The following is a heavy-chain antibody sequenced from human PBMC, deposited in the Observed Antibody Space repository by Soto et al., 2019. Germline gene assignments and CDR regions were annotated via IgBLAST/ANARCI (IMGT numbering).Heavy chain of an antibody. V-gene: IGHV3-23*01. CDR3: AKVDRLYYDYIWGSVRDAFDI. J-gene: IGHJ3*02. Sequence: GGSLRLSCAASGFPFSSYAMSWVRQAPGKGLEWVSAISGSGGSTYYADSVKGRFTISRDNSKNTLYLQMNSLRAEDTAVYYCAKVDRLYYDYIWGSVRDAFDIWGQGTMVTVSS. D-gene: IGHD3-16*01. CDR1: GFPFSSYA. CDR2: ISGSGGST.